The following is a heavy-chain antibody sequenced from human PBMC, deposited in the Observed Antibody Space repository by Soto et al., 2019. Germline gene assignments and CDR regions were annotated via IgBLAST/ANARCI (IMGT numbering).Heavy chain of an antibody. Sequence: QLQLQESGPGLVKPSETLSLTCTVSGGSISSSSYYWGWIRQPPGTGLEWIGSIYYSGSTYYNPSLKSRVTISVDTSKIQFSLKLSSVTAADTAVYYCAVHYDFWSGYYVDYWGQGTLVTVSS. V-gene: IGHV4-39*01. J-gene: IGHJ4*02. CDR1: GGSISSSSYY. CDR2: IYYSGST. D-gene: IGHD3-3*01. CDR3: AVHYDFWSGYYVDY.